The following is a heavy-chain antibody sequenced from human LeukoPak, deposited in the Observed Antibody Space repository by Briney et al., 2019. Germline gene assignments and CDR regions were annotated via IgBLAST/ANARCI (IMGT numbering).Heavy chain of an antibody. J-gene: IGHJ5*02. Sequence: PSETLSLTCTVSGGSISSYYWSWIRQPAGKGLEWIGRIYTSGSTNYNPSLKSRVTMSVDTSKNQFSLKLSSVTAADTAVYYCARDLRRKGSGYYDNWFDPWGQGTLVTVSS. CDR3: ARDLRRKGSGYYDNWFDP. V-gene: IGHV4-4*07. CDR2: IYTSGST. CDR1: GGSISSYY. D-gene: IGHD3-22*01.